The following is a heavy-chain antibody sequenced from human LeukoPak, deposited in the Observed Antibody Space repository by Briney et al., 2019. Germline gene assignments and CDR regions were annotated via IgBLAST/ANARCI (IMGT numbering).Heavy chain of an antibody. CDR1: GGSISSYY. J-gene: IGHJ4*02. CDR3: ANEGAAGH. Sequence: SETLSLTCTVSGGSISSYYWSWIRQPPGKGLEWIGYIYYSGTTNYNPSLKSRVTISVDTSKNQISLKLSSVTAADTAVYYCANEGAAGHWGQGTLVTVSS. D-gene: IGHD6-13*01. V-gene: IGHV4-59*01. CDR2: IYYSGTT.